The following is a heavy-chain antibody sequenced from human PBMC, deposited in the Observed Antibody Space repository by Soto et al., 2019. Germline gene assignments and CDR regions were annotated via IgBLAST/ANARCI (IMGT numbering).Heavy chain of an antibody. CDR3: ARVYCPGGVCYTIFDY. J-gene: IGHJ4*02. CDR1: GFTFSTYP. V-gene: IGHV3-64*01. D-gene: IGHD2-8*02. Sequence: EVQLVESGGNLAQPGGSLRLSCAASGFTFSTYPMHWVRQGPGTGLEYVAGISGNGGSTHYANSVKGRFTISRDNSKSTLYLQMGSLRAEDMAVYYCARVYCPGGVCYTIFDYWGQGTLVTGSS. CDR2: ISGNGGST.